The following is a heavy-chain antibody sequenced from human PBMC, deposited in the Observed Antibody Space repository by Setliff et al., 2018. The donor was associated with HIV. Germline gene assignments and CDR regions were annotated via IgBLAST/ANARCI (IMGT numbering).Heavy chain of an antibody. CDR3: ARVPSGAAGLVRAGFYF. J-gene: IGHJ4*01. CDR1: GYTFASFG. Sequence: ASVKVSCKASGYTFASFGISWVRQAPGQGPEWVGWIGGDNGIPSYAQKLRDRVTLTADTSTKTVFMELRSLRSDDTATYYCARVPSGAAGLVRAGFYFWGQGTLVTVSS. V-gene: IGHV1-18*01. CDR2: IGGDNGIP. D-gene: IGHD6-25*01.